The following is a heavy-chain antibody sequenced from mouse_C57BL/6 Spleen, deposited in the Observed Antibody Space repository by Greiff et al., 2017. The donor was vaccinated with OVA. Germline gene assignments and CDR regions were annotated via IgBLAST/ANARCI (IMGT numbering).Heavy chain of an antibody. V-gene: IGHV1-61*01. Sequence: QVQLQQPGAELVRPGSSVKLSCKASGYTFTSYWMDWVKQRPGQGLEWIGNIYPSDSETHYTQKFKDKATLPVEKSSSNAYMQLSRLTSEDSAVYYCARESVYYDYDGDAMDYWGQGTAVTVSS. CDR2: IYPSDSET. D-gene: IGHD2-4*01. CDR3: ARESVYYDYDGDAMDY. J-gene: IGHJ4*01. CDR1: GYTFTSYW.